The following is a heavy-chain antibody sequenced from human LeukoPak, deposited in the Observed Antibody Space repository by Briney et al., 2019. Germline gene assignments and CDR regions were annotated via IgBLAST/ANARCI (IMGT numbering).Heavy chain of an antibody. J-gene: IGHJ3*02. CDR2: VLGNGVPT. CDR3: AKDPNGDYIGTFDI. Sequence: PGGSLRLSRAASGISFSKYGMSWVRQAPRKGLEWVATVLGNGVPTYYADSVQGRFTISRDNSKNTLYLQMSSLRAEDTAIYYCAKDPNGDYIGTFDIWGQGTTVLVS. CDR1: GISFSKYG. V-gene: IGHV3-23*01. D-gene: IGHD4-17*01.